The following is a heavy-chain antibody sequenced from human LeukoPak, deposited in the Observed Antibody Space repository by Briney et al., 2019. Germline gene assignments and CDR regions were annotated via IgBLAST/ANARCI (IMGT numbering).Heavy chain of an antibody. J-gene: IGHJ4*02. CDR3: ARERVTMVRGVMRYFDY. CDR2: IYYSGST. Sequence: SETLSLTCTVSGGSISSYYWSWIRQPPGKGLEWIGYIYYSGSTNYNPSLKSRVTISVDTSKNQFSLKLSSVTAADTAVYYCARERVTMVRGVMRYFDYWGQGTLVTVSS. D-gene: IGHD3-10*01. V-gene: IGHV4-59*01. CDR1: GGSISSYY.